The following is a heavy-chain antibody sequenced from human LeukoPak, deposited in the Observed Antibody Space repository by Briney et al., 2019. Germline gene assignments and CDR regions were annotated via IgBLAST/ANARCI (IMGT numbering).Heavy chain of an antibody. CDR2: IKEDGSEK. J-gene: IGHJ3*02. V-gene: IGHV3-7*01. Sequence: GGSLRLSCAASGFTFSTFWMTWVRQAPGKGLEWVANIKEDGSEKSYVDSVEGRFTISRDNAKNSLYLQMNSLRAEDTAVYYCARPGYCSGGSCYDNDAFDIWGQGTMVTVSS. D-gene: IGHD2-15*01. CDR1: GFTFSTFW. CDR3: ARPGYCSGGSCYDNDAFDI.